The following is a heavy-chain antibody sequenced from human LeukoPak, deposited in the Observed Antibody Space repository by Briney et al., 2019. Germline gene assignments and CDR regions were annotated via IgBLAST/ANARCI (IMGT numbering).Heavy chain of an antibody. V-gene: IGHV1-69*13. CDR1: GGTFSSYA. D-gene: IGHD5-18*01. CDR3: ASRAVRGYSYGSDDY. J-gene: IGHJ4*02. Sequence: SVKVSCKASGGTFSSYAISWVRQAPGQGLEWMGGIIPIFGTANYAQKFQGRVTITADESTSTAYMELSSLRSEDTAVYYCASRAVRGYSYGSDDYWGQGTLVTVSS. CDR2: IIPIFGTA.